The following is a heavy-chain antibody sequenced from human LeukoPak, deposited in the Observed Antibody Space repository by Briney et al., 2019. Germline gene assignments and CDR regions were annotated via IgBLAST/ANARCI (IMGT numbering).Heavy chain of an antibody. D-gene: IGHD6-13*01. Sequence: SVKVSCKTSGYSFINYGISWVRQAPGQGLEWMGRIIPILGIANYAQKFQGRVTMTRDTSTSTVYMELSSLRSEDTAVYYCARGILAAAGGYYYYGMDVWGQGTTVTVSS. J-gene: IGHJ6*02. CDR3: ARGILAAAGGYYYYGMDV. CDR1: GYSFINYG. CDR2: IIPILGIA. V-gene: IGHV1-69*04.